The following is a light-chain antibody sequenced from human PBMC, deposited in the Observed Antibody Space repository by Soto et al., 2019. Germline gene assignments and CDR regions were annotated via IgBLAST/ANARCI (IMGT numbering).Light chain of an antibody. J-gene: IGKJ2*01. V-gene: IGKV1-5*01. CDR3: QQDISYPYT. CDR1: QTTNNW. CDR2: DAS. Sequence: DIQMTQFPSNLSASVGDRVTITCRASQTTNNWLAWYQQKPGTAPKLLIYDASSLEGGVPSRFSASGSGTEFPLTISSLQPDDLATYYGQQDISYPYTFGQETKVEIK.